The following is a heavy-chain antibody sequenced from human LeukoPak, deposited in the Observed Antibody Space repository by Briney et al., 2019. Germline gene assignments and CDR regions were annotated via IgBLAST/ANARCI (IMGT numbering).Heavy chain of an antibody. D-gene: IGHD1-26*01. CDR1: GHTFTSYD. Sequence: ASVKVSCKASGHTFTSYDINWVRQATGQGLEWMGLINPSGSSTIYAQKFQGRVTMTRDMSTSTDYMELSSLRSEDTAVYYCARDNSVGDYAWWFDPWGQGTLVTVSS. J-gene: IGHJ5*02. CDR2: INPSGSST. V-gene: IGHV1-46*01. CDR3: ARDNSVGDYAWWFDP.